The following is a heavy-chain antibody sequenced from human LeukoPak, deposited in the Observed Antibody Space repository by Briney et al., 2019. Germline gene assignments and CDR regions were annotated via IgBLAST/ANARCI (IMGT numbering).Heavy chain of an antibody. D-gene: IGHD3-3*01. J-gene: IGHJ3*02. Sequence: GGSLRLSCAASGFTFSSYSMNWVRQAPGKGLEWVSSISGSGSYIYYADSVKGRFTISRDNAKNSLYLQMNSLRAEDTAVYYCARDDSDTYDFWSQPHLGFDIWGQGTMVTVSS. CDR3: ARDDSDTYDFWSQPHLGFDI. CDR2: ISGSGSYI. V-gene: IGHV3-21*01. CDR1: GFTFSSYS.